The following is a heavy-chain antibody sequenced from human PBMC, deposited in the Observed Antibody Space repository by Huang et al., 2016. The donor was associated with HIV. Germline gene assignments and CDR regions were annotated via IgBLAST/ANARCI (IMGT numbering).Heavy chain of an antibody. J-gene: IGHJ3*02. Sequence: QVQLVESGGDVVHPGGSLRLSCAASGFTFSSYGMDWVRQAPGKGMEWVAFIRDDGSNKYYADSVSGRFTISRDNSKNTLYLQMNSLRAEDTAVYYCAKGSMANAFDIWGQGTMVTVSS. CDR1: GFTFSSYG. V-gene: IGHV3-30*02. CDR2: IRDDGSNK. D-gene: IGHD3-10*01. CDR3: AKGSMANAFDI.